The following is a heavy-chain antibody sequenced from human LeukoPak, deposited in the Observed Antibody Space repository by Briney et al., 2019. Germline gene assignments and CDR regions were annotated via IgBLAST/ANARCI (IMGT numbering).Heavy chain of an antibody. CDR3: AKDGDLYGHADY. CDR2: ISYDGSNK. D-gene: IGHD4-17*01. Sequence: GSLRLFCAASGFTFSSYAMHWVRQAPGKGLEWVASISYDGSNKYYADSLKGRFTISRDNSKKTLYLQMNSLRAEDSAVYYCAKDGDLYGHADYWGQGTLVTVSS. J-gene: IGHJ4*02. V-gene: IGHV3-30-3*01. CDR1: GFTFSSYA.